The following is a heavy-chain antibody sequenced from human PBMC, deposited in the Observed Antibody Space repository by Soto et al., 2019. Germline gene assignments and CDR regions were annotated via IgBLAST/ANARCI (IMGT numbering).Heavy chain of an antibody. CDR2: IYHSGRT. CDR1: GGSMSNGYYY. Sequence: LSLTCTVSGGSMSNGYYYWSWVRQNPGKGLEWIGHIYHSGRTYYNPSLKSRVGILVDTSKNQFSLNLNSVTAADTAVYYCARWVEVSLDYFDSWGQGTPVTVSS. V-gene: IGHV4-31*03. J-gene: IGHJ4*02. D-gene: IGHD1-20*01. CDR3: ARWVEVSLDYFDS.